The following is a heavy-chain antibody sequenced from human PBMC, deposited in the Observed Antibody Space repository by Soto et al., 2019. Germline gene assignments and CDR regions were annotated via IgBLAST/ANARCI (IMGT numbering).Heavy chain of an antibody. CDR2: ISSGSNTI. D-gene: IGHD4-17*01. CDR3: ATAVTTYAFDV. V-gene: IGHV3-48*02. Sequence: GGSLRLSCAASGFTFSTYFMDWARQATGKGLEWVSSISSGSNTIYYADSVKGRFTISRDNAKNSLYLQMNSLRDEDTAIYYCATAVTTYAFDVWGQGTMVTVSS. J-gene: IGHJ3*01. CDR1: GFTFSTYF.